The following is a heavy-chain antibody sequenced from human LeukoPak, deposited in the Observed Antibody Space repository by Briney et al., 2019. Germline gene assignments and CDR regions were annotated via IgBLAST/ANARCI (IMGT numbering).Heavy chain of an antibody. CDR1: GFTFSSYG. D-gene: IGHD3/OR15-3a*01. V-gene: IGHV3-23*01. J-gene: IGHJ4*02. Sequence: GGSLRLSCAASGFTFSSYGMSWVRQAPGKGLEWVSAISGSGGSTYYADSVKGRFTISRDNSKNTLYLQMNSLRAEDTAVYYCAKDLGLVLGHSYWGQGTLVTVSS. CDR2: ISGSGGST. CDR3: AKDLGLVLGHSY.